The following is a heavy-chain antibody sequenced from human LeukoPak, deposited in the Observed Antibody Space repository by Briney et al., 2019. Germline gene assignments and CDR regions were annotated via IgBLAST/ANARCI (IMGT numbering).Heavy chain of an antibody. J-gene: IGHJ5*02. Sequence: PGGSLRPSCAASGFTFSSYSMNWVRQAPGKGLEWVSSISSSSSYIYYADSVKGRFTISRDNAKNSLYLQMNSLRAEDRAVYYCAREELLWFRELLSQGNWFDPWGQGTLVTVSS. CDR3: AREELLWFRELLSQGNWFDP. CDR2: ISSSSSYI. CDR1: GFTFSSYS. D-gene: IGHD3-10*01. V-gene: IGHV3-21*01.